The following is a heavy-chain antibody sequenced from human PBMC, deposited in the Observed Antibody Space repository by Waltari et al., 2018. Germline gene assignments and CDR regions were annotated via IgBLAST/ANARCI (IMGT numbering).Heavy chain of an antibody. V-gene: IGHV1-69*05. CDR1: GGTFSSYA. Sequence: QVQLVQSGAEVKKPWSSVKVSCKASGGTFSSYAISWVRQAPGQGLEWMGGIIPIFGTANYAQKFQGRVTITTDESTSTAYMELSSLRSEDTAVYYCARSWVLTARTDWYFDLWGRGTLVTVSS. J-gene: IGHJ2*01. CDR2: IIPIFGTA. CDR3: ARSWVLTARTDWYFDL. D-gene: IGHD2-8*01.